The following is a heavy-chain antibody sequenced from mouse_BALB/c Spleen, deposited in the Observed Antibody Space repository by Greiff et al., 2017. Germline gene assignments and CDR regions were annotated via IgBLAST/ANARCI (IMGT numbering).Heavy chain of an antibody. Sequence: EVQRVESGGGLVQPGGSLKLSCAASGFTFSSYTMSWVRQTPEKRLEWVAYISNGGGSTYYPDTVKGRFTISRDNAKNTLYLQMSSLKSEDTAMYYCARQNDYDAMDYWGQGTSVTVSS. CDR3: ARQNDYDAMDY. J-gene: IGHJ4*01. V-gene: IGHV5-12-2*01. CDR1: GFTFSSYT. CDR2: ISNGGGST.